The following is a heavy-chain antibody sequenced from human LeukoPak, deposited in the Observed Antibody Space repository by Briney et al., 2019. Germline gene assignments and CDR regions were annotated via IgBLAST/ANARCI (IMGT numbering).Heavy chain of an antibody. D-gene: IGHD4-17*01. J-gene: IGHJ5*02. Sequence: PSETLSLTCVVSGGSISYHCWSWIRKPAGKGLEWIGRVCPSGTTNYSPSLRSRVTMSLETPQNQISLKMTSVTAADTAAYYCARGWSRGDYCWLDPWGQGVLVTVSS. CDR1: GGSISYHC. V-gene: IGHV4-4*07. CDR2: VCPSGTT. CDR3: ARGWSRGDYCWLDP.